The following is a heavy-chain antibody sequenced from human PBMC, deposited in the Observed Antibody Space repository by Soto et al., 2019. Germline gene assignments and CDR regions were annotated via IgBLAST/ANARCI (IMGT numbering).Heavy chain of an antibody. J-gene: IGHJ4*02. CDR2: ISYDGSNK. Sequence: GGSLRLSCAASGFTFSSYGMHWVRQAPGKGLEWVAVISYDGSNKYYADSVKGRFTISRDNSKNTLYLQMNSLRAEDTAVYYCAKGSPINYGSGSYSDPPFDYWGQGTLVTVSS. CDR3: AKGSPINYGSGSYSDPPFDY. V-gene: IGHV3-30*18. D-gene: IGHD3-10*01. CDR1: GFTFSSYG.